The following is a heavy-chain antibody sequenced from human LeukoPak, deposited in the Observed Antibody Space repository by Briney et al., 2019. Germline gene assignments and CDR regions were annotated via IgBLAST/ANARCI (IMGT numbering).Heavy chain of an antibody. D-gene: IGHD3-22*01. CDR2: IYYSGST. Sequence: PSETLSLTCTVSGGSISSSSYYWGWIRQPPGKGLEWIGTIYYSGSTYYNPSLKSRVTISVDTSKDQFSLKLRSVTAADTAVYFCASRSPYYSDRGGYYDHFDYWGQGTLVTVSS. CDR3: ASRSPYYSDRGGYYDHFDY. V-gene: IGHV4-39*01. CDR1: GGSISSSSYY. J-gene: IGHJ4*02.